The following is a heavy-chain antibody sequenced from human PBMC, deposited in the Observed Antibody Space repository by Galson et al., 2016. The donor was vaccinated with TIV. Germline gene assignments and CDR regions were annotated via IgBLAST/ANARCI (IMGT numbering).Heavy chain of an antibody. Sequence: SVKVSCKASGYTFTHYPIHWVRQAPGQRLEWMAWINAGNGNTKFSQKMQGRVTLTTDTSASTAYMELTSLRSDDTAVYYCARPPYCGGDCYKYDYWGQGTLVTVSS. D-gene: IGHD2-21*01. CDR3: ARPPYCGGDCYKYDY. CDR1: GYTFTHYP. CDR2: INAGNGNT. J-gene: IGHJ4*02. V-gene: IGHV1-3*01.